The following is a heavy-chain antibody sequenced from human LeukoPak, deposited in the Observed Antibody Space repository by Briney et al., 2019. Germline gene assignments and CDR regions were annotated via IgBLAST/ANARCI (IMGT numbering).Heavy chain of an antibody. Sequence: ASVKVSCKASGYTFTGYCMHWVRQAPGQGLEWMGRINPNSGGTNYAQKFQGRVTMTRDTSISTAYMELSRLRSDDTAVYYCARGKSGSYYSRSAFDIWGQGTMVTVSS. J-gene: IGHJ3*02. D-gene: IGHD1-26*01. V-gene: IGHV1-2*06. CDR2: INPNSGGT. CDR3: ARGKSGSYYSRSAFDI. CDR1: GYTFTGYC.